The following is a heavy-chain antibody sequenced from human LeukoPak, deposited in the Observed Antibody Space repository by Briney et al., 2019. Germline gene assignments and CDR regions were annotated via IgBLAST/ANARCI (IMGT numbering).Heavy chain of an antibody. CDR3: ARIGHEDYYFDY. V-gene: IGHV4-59*01. J-gene: IGHJ4*02. CDR2: IYYSGST. Sequence: PSETLSLTCTVSGGSISSYYWSWIRQPPGKGLEWIGYIYYSGSTNYNPSLKSRVTISVDTSKNQFSLKLSSVTAADTAVYYCARIGHEDYYFDYWGQGTLVTVAS. CDR1: GGSISSYY.